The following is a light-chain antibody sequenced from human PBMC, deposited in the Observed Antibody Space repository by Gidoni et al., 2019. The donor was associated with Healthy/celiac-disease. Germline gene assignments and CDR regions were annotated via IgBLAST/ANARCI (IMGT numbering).Light chain of an antibody. CDR2: GES. V-gene: IGKV3-20*01. CDR1: QSGSSSY. Sequence: EIVLTQSPGTLSLSPGERATLSCRASQSGSSSYLAWYQQKPGQAPRLLIYGESSRATGSPDRFSGSGSGTDFTLTISRLEAEDFAVYYCQQYGSSRLTFGGGTKVEIK. CDR3: QQYGSSRLT. J-gene: IGKJ4*01.